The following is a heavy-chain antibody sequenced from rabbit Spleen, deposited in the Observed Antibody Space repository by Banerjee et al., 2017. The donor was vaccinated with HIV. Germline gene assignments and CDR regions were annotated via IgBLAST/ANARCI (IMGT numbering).Heavy chain of an antibody. J-gene: IGHJ4*01. V-gene: IGHV1S40*01. D-gene: IGHD2-1*01. CDR1: GFSFSAGYY. Sequence: QSLEESGGDLVKPGASLTLTCTASGFSFSAGYYMCWVRQAPGKGLEWIACIYGGSSGNIYYASWAKGRFTISKTSSTTVTLQLNSLTAADTATYFCARGSATMTMVITGYYLNLWGPGTLVT. CDR3: ARGSATMTMVITGYYLNL. CDR2: IYGGSSGNI.